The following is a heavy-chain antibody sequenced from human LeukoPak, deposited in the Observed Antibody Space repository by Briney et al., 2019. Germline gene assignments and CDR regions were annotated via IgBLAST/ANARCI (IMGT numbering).Heavy chain of an antibody. V-gene: IGHV4-39*01. CDR3: ARGVIRSGFDP. D-gene: IGHD3-10*01. Sequence: PSETLSLTCTVSGDSISSSNSYWGWVRQPPGKGLEWIGTIYYSGNTYYNPSLKSRVTISSDTSAKQFSLKLSSVTAADTAIYYCARGVIRSGFDPWGQGTLVTVSS. J-gene: IGHJ5*02. CDR1: GDSISSSNSY. CDR2: IYYSGNT.